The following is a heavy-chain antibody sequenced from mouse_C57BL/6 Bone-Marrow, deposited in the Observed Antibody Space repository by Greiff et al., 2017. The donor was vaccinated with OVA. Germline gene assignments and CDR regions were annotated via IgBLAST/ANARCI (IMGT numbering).Heavy chain of an antibody. CDR1: GYTFTNYW. J-gene: IGHJ4*01. V-gene: IGHV1-63*01. CDR3: ALTGYYAMDY. D-gene: IGHD4-1*01. CDR2: IYPGGGYT. Sequence: QVQLKESGAELVRPGTSVKMSCKASGYTFTNYWIGWAKQRPGHGLEWIGDIYPGGGYTNYNEKFKGKATLTADKSSSTAYMQFSSLTSEDSAIYYCALTGYYAMDYWGQGTSVTVSS.